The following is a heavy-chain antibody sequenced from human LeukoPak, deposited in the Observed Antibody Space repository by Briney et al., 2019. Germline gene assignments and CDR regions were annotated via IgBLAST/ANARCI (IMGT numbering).Heavy chain of an antibody. D-gene: IGHD2-2*02. CDR1: GYTFSDFY. CDR2: TNPNIGST. J-gene: IGHJ4*02. V-gene: IGHV1-2*02. CDR3: ARDTNIPESETFHY. Sequence: ASVNVSCKASGYTFSDFYIHWVRQAPGQGPEWMGWTNPNIGSTNSAQKFQGRLTMTRDTSISTAYMELSGLRSDDTAVYYCARDTNIPESETFHYWGQGTLVTVSS.